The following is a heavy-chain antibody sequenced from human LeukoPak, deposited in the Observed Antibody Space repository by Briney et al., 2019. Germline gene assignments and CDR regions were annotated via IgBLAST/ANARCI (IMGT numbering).Heavy chain of an antibody. CDR2: IYSSGST. J-gene: IGHJ6*03. CDR3: ARGRSRGAVAVYYYMDV. CDR1: GDSISSYY. V-gene: IGHV4-4*07. Sequence: SETLSLTCIVSGDSISSYYWSWLRQPAGKGLEWIGRIYSSGSTNYNPSLKSRVTISVDTSKNQFSLKLSSVTAADTAVYYCARGRSRGAVAVYYYMDVWGKGTTVTVSS. D-gene: IGHD6-19*01.